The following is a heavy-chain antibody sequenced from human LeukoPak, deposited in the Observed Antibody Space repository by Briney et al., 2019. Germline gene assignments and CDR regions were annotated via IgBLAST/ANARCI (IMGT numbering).Heavy chain of an antibody. J-gene: IGHJ4*02. CDR2: INPNTGDT. CDR1: GYTFTDYH. D-gene: IGHD2-21*01. V-gene: IGHV1-2*02. CDR3: ATDTVHRSAYCDF. Sequence: PGASVKVSCKASGYTFTDYHIHWVRQAPGQGLEWMGWINPNTGDTNYVQKFQGRVTMTRDTSISTAYMELSRLRSDDTAVYYCATDTVHRSAYCDFWGQGTLVTVSS.